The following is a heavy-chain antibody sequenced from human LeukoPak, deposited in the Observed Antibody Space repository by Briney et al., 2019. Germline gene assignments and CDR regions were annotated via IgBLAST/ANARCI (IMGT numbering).Heavy chain of an antibody. D-gene: IGHD1-1*01. CDR2: IYHSGST. V-gene: IGHV4-38-2*01. CDR1: GYSISSGYY. Sequence: SETLSLTCAVSGYSISSGYYWGWIRQPPGKGLEWIGSIYHSGSTYYNPSLKSRVTISVDTSKNQFSLKLSSVTAADTAVYYCPRLSGTRDYWGQGTLVTVSS. J-gene: IGHJ4*02. CDR3: PRLSGTRDY.